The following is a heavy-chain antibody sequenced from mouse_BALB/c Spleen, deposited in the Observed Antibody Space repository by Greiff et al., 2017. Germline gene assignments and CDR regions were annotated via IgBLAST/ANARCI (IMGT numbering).Heavy chain of an antibody. V-gene: IGHV2-9*02. Sequence: QVQLKESGPGLVAPSQSLSITCTVSGFSLTSYGVHWVRQPPGKGLEWLGVIWAGGSTNYNSALMSRLSISKDNSKSQVFLKMNSLQTDDTAMYYCASLLRLTYWGQGTLVTVSA. D-gene: IGHD1-2*01. J-gene: IGHJ3*01. CDR3: ASLLRLTY. CDR2: IWAGGST. CDR1: GFSLTSYG.